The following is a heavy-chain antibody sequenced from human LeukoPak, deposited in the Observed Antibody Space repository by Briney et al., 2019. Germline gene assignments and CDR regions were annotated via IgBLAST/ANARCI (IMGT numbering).Heavy chain of an antibody. Sequence: PGGSLRLSCAASGFTFSSYGMHWVRQAPGKGLEWVAFIRYDGSNKYYADSVKGRFTISRDNSKNTLYLQMNSLRAEDTAVYYCAKPIDRLKIAAAGTGLDYWGQGTLVTVSS. CDR3: AKPIDRLKIAAAGTGLDY. D-gene: IGHD6-13*01. J-gene: IGHJ4*02. CDR1: GFTFSSYG. CDR2: IRYDGSNK. V-gene: IGHV3-30*02.